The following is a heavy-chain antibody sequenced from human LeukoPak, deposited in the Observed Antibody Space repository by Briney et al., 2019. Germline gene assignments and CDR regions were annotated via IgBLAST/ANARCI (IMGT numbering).Heavy chain of an antibody. CDR2: IWYGGSNK. CDR1: GFTFSGHG. J-gene: IGHJ4*02. D-gene: IGHD6-19*01. V-gene: IGHV3-33*08. CDR3: AGGSLKQWLVCGY. Sequence: GGSLRLSCAASGFTFSGHGMHWVRQAPGKGLEWVAVIWYGGSNKYYADSVKGRFTISRDNSGNTLYLQMNSLRAEDTAVYYCAGGSLKQWLVCGYWGQGTLVTVSS.